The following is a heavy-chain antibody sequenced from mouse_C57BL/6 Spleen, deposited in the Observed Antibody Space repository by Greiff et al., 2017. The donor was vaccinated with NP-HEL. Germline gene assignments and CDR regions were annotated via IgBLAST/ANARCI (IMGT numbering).Heavy chain of an antibody. Sequence: QVHVKQPGAELVMPGASVKLSCKASGYTFTSYWMHWVKQRPGQGLEWIGEIDPSDSYTNYNQKFKGKSTLTVDKSSSTAYMQLSSLTSEDSAVYYCARRGITTVVATDWFAYWGQGTLVTVSA. CDR1: GYTFTSYW. CDR3: ARRGITTVVATDWFAY. J-gene: IGHJ3*01. V-gene: IGHV1-69*01. D-gene: IGHD1-1*01. CDR2: IDPSDSYT.